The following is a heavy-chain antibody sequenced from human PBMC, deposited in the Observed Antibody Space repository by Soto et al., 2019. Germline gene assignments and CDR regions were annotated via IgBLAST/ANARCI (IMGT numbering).Heavy chain of an antibody. CDR1: GFTFSDYY. Sequence: QVQLVESGGGLVKPGGSLRLSCAASGFTFSDYYMSWIRQAPGKGLEWVSYISSSGSTIYYADSVKGLFTISRDNAKNSLYLQMNSLRAEDTAVYYCARDRGNYDILTDPRDAVGWGQGTLVTVSS. CDR3: ARDRGNYDILTDPRDAVG. J-gene: IGHJ4*02. D-gene: IGHD3-9*01. V-gene: IGHV3-11*01. CDR2: ISSSGSTI.